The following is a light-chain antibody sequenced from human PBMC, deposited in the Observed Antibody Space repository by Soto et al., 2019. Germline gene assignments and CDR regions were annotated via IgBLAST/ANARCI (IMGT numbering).Light chain of an antibody. CDR2: SDV. CDR3: AAWDDSLSAVL. J-gene: IGLJ2*01. V-gene: IGLV1-44*01. CDR1: RSNIGANP. Sequence: QLVLTQPPSASGTPGQRVTISCSGSRSNIGANPVNWYRQLPGTAPKLLLYSDVQRPSGVPDRASGSKSGTSASLAISGLPSEDEADYCCAAWDDSLSAVLFGGGTKLTVL.